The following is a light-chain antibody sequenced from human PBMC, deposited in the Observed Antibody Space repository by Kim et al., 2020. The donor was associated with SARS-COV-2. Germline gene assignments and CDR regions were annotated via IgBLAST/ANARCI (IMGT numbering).Light chain of an antibody. Sequence: EIVMTQSPATLSVSPGERATLSCRASQSVSSNLAWYQQKPGQAPRLLIYGASTRATGIPGRFSGSGSGTEFTLTISSLQSEDSAVYYCQQYSHWPLTFGGGTKLEIK. CDR1: QSVSSN. CDR2: GAS. CDR3: QQYSHWPLT. J-gene: IGKJ4*01. V-gene: IGKV3-15*01.